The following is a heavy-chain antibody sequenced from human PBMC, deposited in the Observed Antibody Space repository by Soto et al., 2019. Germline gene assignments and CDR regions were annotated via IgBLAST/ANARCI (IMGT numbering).Heavy chain of an antibody. CDR2: ISSSSTTI. D-gene: IGHD6-6*01. Sequence: GGSLRLSRAASGFTFSTYSMNWVRQAPGKGLEWVSYISSSSTTIYYADSVEGRFTISRDNAKNSLYLQMSSLRDEDTAVYYCARPVPRHDAFDIWGQGTMVTVSS. J-gene: IGHJ3*02. CDR1: GFTFSTYS. CDR3: ARPVPRHDAFDI. V-gene: IGHV3-48*02.